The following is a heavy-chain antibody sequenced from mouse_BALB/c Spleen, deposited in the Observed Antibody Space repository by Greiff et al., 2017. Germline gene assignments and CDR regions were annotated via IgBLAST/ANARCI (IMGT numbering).Heavy chain of an antibody. Sequence: EVKLMESGGGLVKPGGSLKLSCAASGFTFSSYAMSWVRQSPEKRLEWVAEISSGGSYTYYPDTVTGRFTISRDNAKNTLYLEMSSLRSEDTAMYYCARDTHGTNPPYWGQGTSVTVSS. V-gene: IGHV5-9-4*01. CDR1: GFTFSSYA. D-gene: IGHD2-1*01. CDR2: ISSGGSYT. CDR3: ARDTHGTNPPY. J-gene: IGHJ4*01.